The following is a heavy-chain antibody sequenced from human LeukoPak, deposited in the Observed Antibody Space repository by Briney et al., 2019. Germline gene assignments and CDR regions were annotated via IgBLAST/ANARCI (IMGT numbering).Heavy chain of an antibody. CDR3: AQSQWLVPRFDY. D-gene: IGHD6-19*01. CDR2: IHTSGST. CDR1: GGSISIYY. J-gene: IGHJ4*02. Sequence: PSETLSLTCTVSGGSISIYYWSWIRQPAGKGLEWIGRIHTSGSTKYNPSLKSRVTMSVDTSKNQFSLKLSSVTAADTAVYYCAQSQWLVPRFDYWGQGTLVTVSS. V-gene: IGHV4-4*07.